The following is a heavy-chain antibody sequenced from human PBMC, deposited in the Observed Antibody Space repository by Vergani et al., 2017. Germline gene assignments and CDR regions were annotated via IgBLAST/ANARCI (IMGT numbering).Heavy chain of an antibody. Sequence: VQLVESGGGLVQPGGSLRLSCSASGFTFSSYAMHWVRQAPGKGLEYVSAISGSGGSTYYADSVKGRFTISRDNSKNTLYLQMNSLRAEDTAVYYCAKVGLDYGDSGADIWGQGTMVTVSS. D-gene: IGHD4-17*01. CDR1: GFTFSSYA. V-gene: IGHV3-64*04. CDR2: ISGSGGST. J-gene: IGHJ3*02. CDR3: AKVGLDYGDSGADI.